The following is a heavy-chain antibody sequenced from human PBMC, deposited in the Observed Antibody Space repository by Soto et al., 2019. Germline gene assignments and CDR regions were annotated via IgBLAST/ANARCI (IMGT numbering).Heavy chain of an antibody. Sequence: KTSETLSLTCNVSGGSISSYYWSWIRQPPGKGLEWIGYIYYSGSTNYNPSLKSRVTISVDTSKKQFSLKLSSVTAADTAVYYCARTTMVRGVIEVFDYWGQGTLVTSPQ. CDR2: IYYSGST. J-gene: IGHJ4*02. CDR1: GGSISSYY. V-gene: IGHV4-59*01. CDR3: ARTTMVRGVIEVFDY. D-gene: IGHD3-10*01.